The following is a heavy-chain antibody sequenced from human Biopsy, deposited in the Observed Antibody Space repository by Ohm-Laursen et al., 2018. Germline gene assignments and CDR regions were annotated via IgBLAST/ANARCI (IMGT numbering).Heavy chain of an antibody. CDR2: ISWDGGRT. CDR1: GFTFEDYS. Sequence: SLRLSCIASGFTFEDYSIHWVRQAPGKGLEWVSLISWDGGRTYYADSVKGRFTISRDNGKNSLYLQMNSLRSEDTALYHCAKVSSGLLKAPHYYGMDAWGQGTPVTVSS. D-gene: IGHD5-12*01. J-gene: IGHJ6*02. V-gene: IGHV3-43*01. CDR3: AKVSSGLLKAPHYYGMDA.